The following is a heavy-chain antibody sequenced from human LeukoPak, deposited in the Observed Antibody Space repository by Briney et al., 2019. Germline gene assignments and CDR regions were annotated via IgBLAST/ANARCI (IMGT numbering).Heavy chain of an antibody. CDR1: GFTFSSYS. Sequence: GGSLTLSFAASGFTFSSYSMNWVRQAPGKGLEWVSSISSSSSYIYYADSVKGRFTISRDNDKNSLYLHMNSLRDDDTAGYYCSRDLYYDRSGYGYRWGQGTLVTVSS. V-gene: IGHV3-21*01. CDR2: ISSSSSYI. CDR3: SRDLYYDRSGYGYR. D-gene: IGHD3-22*01. J-gene: IGHJ4*02.